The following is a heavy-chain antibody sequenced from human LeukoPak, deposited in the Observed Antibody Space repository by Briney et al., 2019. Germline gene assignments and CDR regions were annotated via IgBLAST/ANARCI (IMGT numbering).Heavy chain of an antibody. J-gene: IGHJ4*02. CDR3: AIQQWLASPIDY. CDR1: GFTFSSYW. CDR2: IKQDGSYK. V-gene: IGHV3-7*01. D-gene: IGHD6-19*01. Sequence: GGSLRLSCAASGFTFSSYWMSWVRQAPGKGLEWLANIKQDGSYKYYVDSVKGRFTISRDNAKNSLSLQMNSLRAEDPAVYYCAIQQWLASPIDYWGQGTLVTVSS.